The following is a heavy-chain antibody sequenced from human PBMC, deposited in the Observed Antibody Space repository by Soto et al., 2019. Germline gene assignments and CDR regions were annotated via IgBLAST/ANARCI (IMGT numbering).Heavy chain of an antibody. Sequence: SETLSLTCTVSGGSISNYYWSWIRQPAGEGLEWIGRIYTSGSTNNNPSLKSRVTISVDTSKNQLFLKLRSLAAAATAVYYCAITVVTGYDYWGQGTLVTVSS. CDR3: AITVVTGYDY. J-gene: IGHJ4*02. CDR2: IYTSGST. D-gene: IGHD2-21*02. V-gene: IGHV4-4*07. CDR1: GGSISNYY.